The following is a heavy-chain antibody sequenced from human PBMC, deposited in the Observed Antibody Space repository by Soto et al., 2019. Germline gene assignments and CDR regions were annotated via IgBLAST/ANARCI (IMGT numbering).Heavy chain of an antibody. CDR3: ARVDYAPGYYYYGMDV. J-gene: IGHJ6*02. CDR1: GGSFSGYY. D-gene: IGHD4-17*01. Sequence: QVQLQQWGAGLLKPSETLSLTCAVYGGSFSGYYWSWIRQPPGKGLEWIGEINHSGSTNYNPSLKSRVTISVDTSKNQFSLKLSSVTAADTAVYYCARVDYAPGYYYYGMDVWGQGTTVTVSS. CDR2: INHSGST. V-gene: IGHV4-34*01.